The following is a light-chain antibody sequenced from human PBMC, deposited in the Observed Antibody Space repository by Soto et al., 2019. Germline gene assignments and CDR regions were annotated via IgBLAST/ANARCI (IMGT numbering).Light chain of an antibody. CDR3: CSYAGSFV. Sequence: QYALTQPRSVSGSPGQSVTISCTGTSSDVGGYNYVSWYQQHPGKAPKLMIYDVSKRPSGVPDRFSGSKSGNTASLTISGLQAEDEADYYCCSYAGSFVFGGGTKLTVL. CDR1: SSDVGGYNY. V-gene: IGLV2-11*01. J-gene: IGLJ3*02. CDR2: DVS.